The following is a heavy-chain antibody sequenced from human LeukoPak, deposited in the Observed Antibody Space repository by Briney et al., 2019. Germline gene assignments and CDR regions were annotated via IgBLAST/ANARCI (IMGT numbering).Heavy chain of an antibody. J-gene: IGHJ3*01. V-gene: IGHV3-74*01. CDR1: GFTLGNSW. Sequence: GGSLRLSCAASGFTLGNSWVHWVRQAPGKGLVWVSLINADGSTTTYADSVKGRFTISRDNARNTVSLQMNSLTIEDTAVYYCVVVVEPPDSDGFDVWGQGTMITVSS. CDR3: VVVVEPPDSDGFDV. D-gene: IGHD1-14*01. CDR2: INADGSTT.